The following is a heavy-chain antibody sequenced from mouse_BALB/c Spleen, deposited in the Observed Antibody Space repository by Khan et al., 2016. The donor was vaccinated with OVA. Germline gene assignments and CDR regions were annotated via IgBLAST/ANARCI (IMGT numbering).Heavy chain of an antibody. CDR3: ARLAYYYGSEGFAY. Sequence: EVELVESGGDLVEPGGSLKLSCAASGFTFSTYGMSWVRQTPDKRLEWVATISTGGHYTYYPDSVRGRFTISRDNAKNTLYLQMTSLKSEDTAMFNCARLAYYYGSEGFAYWGQGTLVTVSA. D-gene: IGHD1-1*01. J-gene: IGHJ3*01. V-gene: IGHV5-6*01. CDR1: GFTFSTYG. CDR2: ISTGGHYT.